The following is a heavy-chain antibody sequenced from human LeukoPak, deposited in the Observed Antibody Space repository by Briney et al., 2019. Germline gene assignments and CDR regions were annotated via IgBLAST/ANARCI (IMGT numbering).Heavy chain of an antibody. V-gene: IGHV3-21*01. CDR3: ARDQVGATTGGDSY. Sequence: GGSLRLSCAAPGFTFSSYSMNWVRQAPGEGLGVVSSISSSSSYIYYADSVKGRFTISRDNAKNSLYLQMPSLRAEDTAVYYCARDQVGATTGGDSYWGQGTLVTVSS. CDR1: GFTFSSYS. D-gene: IGHD1-26*01. J-gene: IGHJ4*02. CDR2: ISSSSSYI.